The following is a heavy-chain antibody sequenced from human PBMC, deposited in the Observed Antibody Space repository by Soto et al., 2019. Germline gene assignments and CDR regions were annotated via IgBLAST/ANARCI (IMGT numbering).Heavy chain of an antibody. CDR1: GGTFNNYA. J-gene: IGHJ4*02. CDR2: IIPIIGTA. Sequence: QVQLVQSGAEMKKPGSSVKVSCKASGGTFNNYAISWVRQAPGQGLEWMGGIIPIIGTADYAHKFQGRLAISADESTGTTFMDLSSLRSEDTALYYCARGGVDVVATSAFDYWGQGTLVTVSS. V-gene: IGHV1-69*01. D-gene: IGHD5-12*01. CDR3: ARGGVDVVATSAFDY.